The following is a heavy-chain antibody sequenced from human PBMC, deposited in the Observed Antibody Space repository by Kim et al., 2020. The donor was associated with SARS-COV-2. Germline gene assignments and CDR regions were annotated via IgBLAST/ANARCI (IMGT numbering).Heavy chain of an antibody. CDR1: GFTFSSYA. V-gene: IGHV3-23*01. CDR3: AKDLVGSTYDAFDI. Sequence: GGSLRLSCAASGFTFSSYAMSWVRQAPGKGLEWVSVISGSFGSTYYADSVKGRFTISRDNSKNTLYLQMNSLRAEDTAIYYCAKDLVGSTYDAFDIWGQGTMVTVSS. J-gene: IGHJ3*02. CDR2: ISGSFGST. D-gene: IGHD1-26*01.